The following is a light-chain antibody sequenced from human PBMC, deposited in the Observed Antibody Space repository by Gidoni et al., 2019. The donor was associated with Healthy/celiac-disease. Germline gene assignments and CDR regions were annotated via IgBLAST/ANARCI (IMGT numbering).Light chain of an antibody. Sequence: LTPSPVSLSSSPGERATLSCRASQRVSSSYLAWYQQKPGQAPRLLIYGASSRATGIPDRSSGSGSGTDFTLTISRLEAEDVAVYYCQQYGSSPLTFGGGTKVEIK. CDR3: QQYGSSPLT. V-gene: IGKV3-20*01. J-gene: IGKJ4*01. CDR2: GAS. CDR1: QRVSSSY.